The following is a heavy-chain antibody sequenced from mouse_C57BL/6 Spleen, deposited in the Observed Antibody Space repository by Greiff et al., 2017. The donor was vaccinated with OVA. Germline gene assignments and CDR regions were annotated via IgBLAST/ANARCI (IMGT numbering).Heavy chain of an antibody. D-gene: IGHD2-4*01. Sequence: VQLKESGPELVKPGASVKISCKASGYAFSSSWMNWVKQRPGKGLEWIGRIYPGDGDTNYNGKFKGKATLTADKSSSTAYMQLSSLTSEDSAVYFCARDPSFYDYDGGAYWGQGTTLTVSS. V-gene: IGHV1-82*01. J-gene: IGHJ2*01. CDR1: GYAFSSSW. CDR3: ARDPSFYDYDGGAY. CDR2: IYPGDGDT.